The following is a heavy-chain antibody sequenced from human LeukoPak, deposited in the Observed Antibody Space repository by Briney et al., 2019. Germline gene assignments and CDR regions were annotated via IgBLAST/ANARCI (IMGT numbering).Heavy chain of an antibody. CDR2: IYHSGST. CDR1: GYSLSSGYY. D-gene: IGHD2-2*01. CDR3: ARLQDDCSSTSCYFYYYYYMDV. Sequence: PSETLSLTCAVSGYSLSSGYYWGWIRQPPGKGLEWIGSIYHSGSTYYNPSLKSRVTISVDTSKNQFSLKLSSVTDADTAVYYCARLQDDCSSTSCYFYYYYYMDVWGKGTTVTVSS. J-gene: IGHJ6*03. V-gene: IGHV4-38-2*01.